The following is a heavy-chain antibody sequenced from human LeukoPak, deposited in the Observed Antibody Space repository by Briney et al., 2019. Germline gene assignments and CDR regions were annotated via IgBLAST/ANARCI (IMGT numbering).Heavy chain of an antibody. V-gene: IGHV4-59*01. CDR2: IYSSGST. Sequence: SETLSLTCTVSGGSISSYYWSWIRQPPGKGLEWIGYIYSSGSTNYNPSLKSRVTISVDTSKNQFSLKLTSVTAADTAVYYCARAYYYGSGSYGLDYWGQGTLVTVSS. CDR1: GGSISSYY. J-gene: IGHJ4*02. D-gene: IGHD3-10*01. CDR3: ARAYYYGSGSYGLDY.